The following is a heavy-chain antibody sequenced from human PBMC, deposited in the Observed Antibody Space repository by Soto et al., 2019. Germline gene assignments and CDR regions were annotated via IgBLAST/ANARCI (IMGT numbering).Heavy chain of an antibody. D-gene: IGHD3-9*01. Sequence: SATLPVTCAVYGGSFGGYYWSWIRQPPGKRLEWIGEINHSGSTNYNPSLKSRVTISVDTSKNQFSLKLSSVTAADTAVYYCARGHPVLRYFDWLPPPDYWGQGTLVTVSS. CDR2: INHSGST. CDR3: ARGHPVLRYFDWLPPPDY. CDR1: GGSFGGYY. J-gene: IGHJ4*02. V-gene: IGHV4-34*01.